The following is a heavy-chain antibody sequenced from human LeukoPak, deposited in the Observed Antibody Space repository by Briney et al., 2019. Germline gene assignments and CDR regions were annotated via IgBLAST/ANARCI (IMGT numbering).Heavy chain of an antibody. V-gene: IGHV3-11*01. CDR3: ARVGSSGSILYFDY. CDR1: GFTFSDYY. J-gene: IGHJ4*02. D-gene: IGHD6-19*01. Sequence: GGSLRLSCAAPGFTFSDYYMGWIRQAPGKGLEWVSYISSSGSTIYYADSVKGRFTISRDNAKNSLYLQMNSLRAEDTAVYYCARVGSSGSILYFDYWGQGTLVTVSS. CDR2: ISSSGSTI.